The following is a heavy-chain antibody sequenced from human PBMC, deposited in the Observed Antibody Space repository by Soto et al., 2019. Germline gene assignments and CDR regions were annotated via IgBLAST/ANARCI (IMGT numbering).Heavy chain of an antibody. V-gene: IGHV3-48*02. CDR2: ITTTSSTM. J-gene: IGHJ6*02. CDR1: GFIFSDYS. D-gene: IGHD3-22*01. CDR3: ARDSSGRQYYGMDV. Sequence: LRLSCTPSGFIFSDYSMNWVRQAPGKGLEWISYITTTSSTMYYADSVKGRFTISRDNAKNSLYLQMNSLRDEDTAVYYCARDSSGRQYYGMDVWGQGTTVTVSS.